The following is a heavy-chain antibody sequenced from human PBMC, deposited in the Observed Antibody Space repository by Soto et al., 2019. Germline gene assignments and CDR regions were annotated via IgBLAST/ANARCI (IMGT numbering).Heavy chain of an antibody. CDR2: ISSSSSYI. CDR1: GFTFSSYS. J-gene: IGHJ6*03. CDR3: ARPGHYYYYYMDV. V-gene: IGHV3-21*01. Sequence: EVQLVESGGGLVKPGGSLRLSCAASGFTFSSYSMNWVRQAPGKGLEWVSSISSSSSYIYYADSVKGRFTTSRDNAKNSLYLQMNSLRAEDTAVYYCARPGHYYYYYMDVWGKGTTVTVSS.